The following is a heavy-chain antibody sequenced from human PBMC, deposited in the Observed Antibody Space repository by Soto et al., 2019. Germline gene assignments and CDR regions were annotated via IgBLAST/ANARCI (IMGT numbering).Heavy chain of an antibody. V-gene: IGHV3-33*01. CDR3: ASIPAAMGEGAFDI. D-gene: IGHD2-2*01. CDR1: GFTFSSYG. CDR2: IWYDGSNK. J-gene: IGHJ3*02. Sequence: QVQLVESGGGVVQPGRSLRLSCAASGFTFSSYGMHWVRQAPGKGLEWVAVIWYDGSNKYYADSVKGRFTISRDNSKNTLYLQMNSLRAEDTAVYYCASIPAAMGEGAFDIWGQGTMVTVSS.